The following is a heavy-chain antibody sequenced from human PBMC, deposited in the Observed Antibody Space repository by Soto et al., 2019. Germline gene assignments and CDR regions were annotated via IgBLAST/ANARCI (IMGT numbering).Heavy chain of an antibody. CDR3: ARVARDWELGAFDY. D-gene: IGHD3-10*01. CDR1: GGSISSSNW. J-gene: IGHJ4*02. CDR2: IYHSGST. Sequence: QVQLQESGPGLVKPSGTLSLTCAVSGGSISSSNWWSWVRQPPGKGLEWIGEIYHSGSTNYNPSLKIRVTRSVDKSKNQFSRTLSSVTAADTAVYYCARVARDWELGAFDYWGQGTLVTVSS. V-gene: IGHV4-4*02.